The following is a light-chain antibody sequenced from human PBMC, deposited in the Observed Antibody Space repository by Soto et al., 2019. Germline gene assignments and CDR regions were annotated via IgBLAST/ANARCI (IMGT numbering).Light chain of an antibody. CDR1: QSDRSF. CDR2: DAS. J-gene: IGKJ4*01. Sequence: EIVLTQSPATLSLSPGERATLSCRASQSDRSFLAWYQQKGGQAPRLLIHDASNRTTGTPARFSGSGSGTDFTLTISSLEPEDFAVYYCQQRSDWLSFGGGTTVEIK. CDR3: QQRSDWLS. V-gene: IGKV3-11*01.